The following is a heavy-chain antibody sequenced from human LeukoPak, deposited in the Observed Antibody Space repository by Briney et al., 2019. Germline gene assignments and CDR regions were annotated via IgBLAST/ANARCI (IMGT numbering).Heavy chain of an antibody. V-gene: IGHV3-23*01. CDR1: GFTFSSNA. CDR3: APQRGFRLLDRYFES. J-gene: IGHJ4*02. CDR2: FSGSGGGT. D-gene: IGHD5-18*01. Sequence: GGSLRLSCAASGFTFSSNAMTWVRQAPGKGLEWVSSFSGSGGGTYYADSVKGRFTISRDNAKNSLYLQMNSLRAEDTAVYYCAPQRGFRLLDRYFESWGQGTLVTVSS.